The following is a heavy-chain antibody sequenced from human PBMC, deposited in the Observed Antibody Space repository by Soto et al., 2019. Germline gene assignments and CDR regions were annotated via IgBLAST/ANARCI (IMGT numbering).Heavy chain of an antibody. CDR2: LKNSGSA. CDR1: VGPLSDYS. J-gene: IGHJ4*01. CDR3: ARSFCTDTSCSIFDS. D-gene: IGHD2-2*01. V-gene: IGHV4-34*01. Sequence: PSETLSLTCGVYVGPLSDYSWNWIRQSPGKGLERIGQLKNSGSAYYNPSLRSRVTISADTSKNQFSLKLTSVTTADTAVYFCARSFCTDTSCSIFDSWGLGTLVTVSS.